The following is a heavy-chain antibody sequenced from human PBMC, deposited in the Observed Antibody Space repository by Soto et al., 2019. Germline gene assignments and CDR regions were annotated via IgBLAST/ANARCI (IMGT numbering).Heavy chain of an antibody. D-gene: IGHD3-3*01. CDR2: IYYSGST. V-gene: IGHV4-39*01. Sequence: SETLSLTCTVSGSSISSSSYYWGWLRQPPGKGLEWIGSIYYSGSTYYNPSLKSRVTISVDTSKNQLSLKLSSVTAADAAVYYCASLPTSYYDFWSGYYDYGMDVWGQGTTVTV. CDR1: GSSISSSSYY. J-gene: IGHJ6*02. CDR3: ASLPTSYYDFWSGYYDYGMDV.